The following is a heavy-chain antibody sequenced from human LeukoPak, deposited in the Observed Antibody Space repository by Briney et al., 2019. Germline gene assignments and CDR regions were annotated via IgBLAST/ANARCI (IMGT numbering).Heavy chain of an antibody. CDR1: GYSFTSYW. V-gene: IGHV5-51*01. CDR2: IYPGDSDT. J-gene: IGHJ5*02. Sequence: KRGESLKISCKGSGYSFTSYWIGWVRQMPGKGPEWMGIIYPGDSDTRYSPSFQGQVTISADKSISTAYLQWSSLKASDTAMYYCARHQHYYGSGSYYPNWFDPWGQGTLVTASS. CDR3: ARHQHYYGSGSYYPNWFDP. D-gene: IGHD3-10*01.